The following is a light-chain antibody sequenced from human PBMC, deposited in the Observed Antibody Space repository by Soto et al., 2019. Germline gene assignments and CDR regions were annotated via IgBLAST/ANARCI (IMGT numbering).Light chain of an antibody. CDR1: QSVSSSY. V-gene: IGKV3-20*01. CDR2: GAS. J-gene: IGKJ2*01. CDR3: QPYGTSPYT. Sequence: EIVLTQSPGTLSLSPGERATLSCRASQSVSSSYLAWYQQKPGQAPRLLIYGASSRATGIPDRFSGSGSGTVFTLTISRLEPEVFAVYYCQPYGTSPYTFGQGTKLEIK.